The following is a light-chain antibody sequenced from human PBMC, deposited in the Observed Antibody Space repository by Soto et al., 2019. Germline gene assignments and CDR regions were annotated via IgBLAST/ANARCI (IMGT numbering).Light chain of an antibody. J-gene: IGKJ1*01. V-gene: IGKV3-20*01. Sequence: EIVLTQSPGTLPLSPVERATLSCRASQSVSNNYLAWYQQKPGQAPRLLIYGASSRATGIPDRFSGSGSGTDFTLTISRLEPEDFAVYYCQQYGSSPTFGQGTKVDIK. CDR1: QSVSNNY. CDR2: GAS. CDR3: QQYGSSPT.